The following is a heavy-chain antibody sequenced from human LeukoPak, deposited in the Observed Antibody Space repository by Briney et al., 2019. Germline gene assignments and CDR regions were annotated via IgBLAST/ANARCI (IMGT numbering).Heavy chain of an antibody. D-gene: IGHD3-22*01. Sequence: GGSLRLSCAASGFTVSRNYMSWVRQAPGKGLEWVSVIYSGGSTYYADSVKGRFTISRDNSKNTLYLQMNSLRAEDTAVYYCAYWYYDSSGYPANAFDIWGQGTMVTVSS. CDR3: AYWYYDSSGYPANAFDI. V-gene: IGHV3-66*01. J-gene: IGHJ3*02. CDR2: IYSGGST. CDR1: GFTVSRNY.